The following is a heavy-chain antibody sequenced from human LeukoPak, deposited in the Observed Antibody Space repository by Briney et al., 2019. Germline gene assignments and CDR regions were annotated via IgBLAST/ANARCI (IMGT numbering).Heavy chain of an antibody. V-gene: IGHV3-21*01. CDR1: GLTFSSYS. D-gene: IGHD6-13*01. J-gene: IGHJ5*02. CDR2: ITTRSSYI. Sequence: GGSLRLSCAASGLTFSSYSMNWVRQAPGKGLEWVSSITTRSSYIYYADSVKGRFTISRDDAKSSLYLQMSSLRAEDTAVYYCARDPAAAGSVWLDPWGQGILVTVSS. CDR3: ARDPAAAGSVWLDP.